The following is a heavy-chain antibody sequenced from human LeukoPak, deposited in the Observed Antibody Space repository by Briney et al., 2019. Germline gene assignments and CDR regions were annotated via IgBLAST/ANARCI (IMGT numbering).Heavy chain of an antibody. Sequence: GASVKVSCKASGGTFSSYTISWVRQAPGQGLEWMGWISAYNGNTNYAQKLQGRVTMTTDTSTSTAYMELRSLRSDDTAVYYCARDRRERLRLGELSLDYWGQGTLVTVSS. D-gene: IGHD3-16*02. CDR3: ARDRRERLRLGELSLDY. CDR2: ISAYNGNT. V-gene: IGHV1-18*01. CDR1: GGTFSSYT. J-gene: IGHJ4*02.